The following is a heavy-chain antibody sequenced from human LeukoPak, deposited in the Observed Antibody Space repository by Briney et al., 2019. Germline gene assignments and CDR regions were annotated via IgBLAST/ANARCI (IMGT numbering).Heavy chain of an antibody. Sequence: NPGGSLRLSCAASGFTFSDYYMSWIRQAPGKGLEWVSYISSSGSTIYYADSVKGRFTISRDNAKNSLYLQMNSLRAEDTAVYYCARSTYSSGWYLQHFDYWGQGTLVTVSS. CDR1: GFTFSDYY. CDR2: ISSSGSTI. V-gene: IGHV3-11*01. CDR3: ARSTYSSGWYLQHFDY. D-gene: IGHD6-19*01. J-gene: IGHJ4*02.